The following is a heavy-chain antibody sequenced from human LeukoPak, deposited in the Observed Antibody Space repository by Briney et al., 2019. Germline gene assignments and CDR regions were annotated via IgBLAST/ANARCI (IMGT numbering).Heavy chain of an antibody. CDR3: ARHRSSWLIDY. CDR1: GFTFNSYA. D-gene: IGHD6-6*01. J-gene: IGHJ4*02. V-gene: IGHV3-23*01. Sequence: GGSLRLSCAASGFTFNSYAMNWVRQAPWERLQWVSGISDSGGNTYYADSVRGRFTISRDNSKNTLYLQMNSLRAEDTAVYYCARHRSSWLIDYWGQGTLVTVSS. CDR2: ISDSGGNT.